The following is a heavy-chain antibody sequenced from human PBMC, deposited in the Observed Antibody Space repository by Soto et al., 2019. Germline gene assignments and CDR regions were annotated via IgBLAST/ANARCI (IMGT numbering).Heavy chain of an antibody. J-gene: IGHJ6*02. V-gene: IGHV3-30*18. D-gene: IGHD6-19*01. CDR3: AKDGEQWLESMDV. CDR1: GFTFSSYG. CDR2: ISYDGSNK. Sequence: GGSLRLSCAASGFTFSSYGMHWVRQAPGKGLEWVAVISYDGSNKYYADSVKGRFTISRDNSKNTLYLQMNSLRAEDTAVYYCAKDGEQWLESMDVWGQGTTVTVSS.